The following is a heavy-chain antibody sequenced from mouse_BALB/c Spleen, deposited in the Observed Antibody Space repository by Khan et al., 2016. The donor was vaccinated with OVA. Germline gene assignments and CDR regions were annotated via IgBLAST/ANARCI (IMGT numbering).Heavy chain of an antibody. CDR1: GFTFSSFV. Sequence: EVELVESGGGLVEPGGSLKLSCAASGFTFSSFVMSWVRQTPEKRLEWVATISSAATYTYYPDSIKGRFTISRDNAKNTLYMHMNRQRDDATAFYYGTNGNYGWFAYWGLGTLVTVST. CDR2: ISSAATYT. D-gene: IGHD2-1*01. V-gene: IGHV5-9-1*01. CDR3: TNGNYGWFAY. J-gene: IGHJ3*01.